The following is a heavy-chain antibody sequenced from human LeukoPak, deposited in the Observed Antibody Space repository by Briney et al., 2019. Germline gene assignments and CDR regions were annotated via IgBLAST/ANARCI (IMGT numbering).Heavy chain of an antibody. J-gene: IGHJ4*01. Sequence: ASVKVSCKASGYTFTGYYIHWVRQAPGQGLEWMGWINPNNGGTNYAQKFQGRVTMTRDTSISTAYMELNRLTSDDTAVYYCARDKYTGYETFDYWGHGTPVTVSS. CDR1: GYTFTGYY. V-gene: IGHV1-2*02. CDR2: INPNNGGT. CDR3: ARDKYTGYETFDY. D-gene: IGHD5-12*01.